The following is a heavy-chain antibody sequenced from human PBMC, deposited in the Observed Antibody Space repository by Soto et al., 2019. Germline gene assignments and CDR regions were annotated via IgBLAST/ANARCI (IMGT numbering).Heavy chain of an antibody. J-gene: IGHJ6*02. CDR3: AADHGYCSSTSCYGWGYYYYGMDV. CDR1: GFTFTSSA. V-gene: IGHV1-58*02. Sequence: SVKVSCKASGFTFTSSAMQWVRQARGQRLEWIGWIVVGSGNTNYAQKFQERVTITRDMSTSTAYMELSSLRSEDTAVYYCAADHGYCSSTSCYGWGYYYYGMDVWGQGTTVTSP. CDR2: IVVGSGNT. D-gene: IGHD2-2*03.